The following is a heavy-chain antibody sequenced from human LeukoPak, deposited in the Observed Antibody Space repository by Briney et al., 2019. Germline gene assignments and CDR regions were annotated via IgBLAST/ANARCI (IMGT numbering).Heavy chain of an antibody. D-gene: IGHD3-3*01. CDR3: AKDAYDFWSGTRTNWFDP. Sequence: GGSLRLSCAASGFTFDDYAMPWVRQAPGKGLEWVSGISWNSGSIGYADSVKGRFTISRDNAKNSLYLQMNSLRAEDTALYYCAKDAYDFWSGTRTNWFDPWGQGTLVTVSS. CDR2: ISWNSGSI. V-gene: IGHV3-9*01. CDR1: GFTFDDYA. J-gene: IGHJ5*02.